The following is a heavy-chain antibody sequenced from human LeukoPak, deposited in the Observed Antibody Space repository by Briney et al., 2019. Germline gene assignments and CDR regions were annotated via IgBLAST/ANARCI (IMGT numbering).Heavy chain of an antibody. CDR2: INLRGSGT. D-gene: IGHD5/OR15-5a*01. CDR1: GFTFSSYA. Sequence: GGSLRPSCAASGFTFSSYAMSWVRQAPGKGLEWVSGINLRGSGTYYARSVKGRFTISRDNSKNTLYLQMNGLRAEDTALYYCAKEFSVYDSYVFDSWGQGTLVTVSS. V-gene: IGHV3-23*01. J-gene: IGHJ4*02. CDR3: AKEFSVYDSYVFDS.